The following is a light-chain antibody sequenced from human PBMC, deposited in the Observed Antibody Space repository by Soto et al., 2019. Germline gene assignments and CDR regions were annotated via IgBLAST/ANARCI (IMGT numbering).Light chain of an antibody. Sequence: DIQMSQSPSSLSASVGDRFTITCRASQMISNYLNCHQQQPGTPPNLLLHTVTRSKSVLPSRFSGSSSGTNFSLTISRLSPEYFATYYCQQSYDPPRTFGQGTKVDIK. CDR1: QMISNY. V-gene: IGKV1-39*01. CDR3: QQSYDPPRT. CDR2: TVT. J-gene: IGKJ1*01.